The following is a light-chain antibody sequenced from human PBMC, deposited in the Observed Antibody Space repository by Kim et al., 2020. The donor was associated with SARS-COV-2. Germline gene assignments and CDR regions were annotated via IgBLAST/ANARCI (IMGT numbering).Light chain of an antibody. J-gene: IGLJ3*02. CDR3: AAWDDSLNGWV. CDR2: SND. Sequence: GQRVTISCSGSSSHIGSEPVNWYQQLPGTAPKLLIYSNDQRPSGVPDRFSGSKSGTSASLAISGLQSEDEADYYCAAWDDSLNGWVFGGGTKLTVL. CDR1: SSHIGSEP. V-gene: IGLV1-44*01.